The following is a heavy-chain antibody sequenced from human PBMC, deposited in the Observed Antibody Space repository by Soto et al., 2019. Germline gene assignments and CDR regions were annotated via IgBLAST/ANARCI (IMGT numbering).Heavy chain of an antibody. Sequence: QVQLQESGPGLVKPSETLSLTCTVSGGSISSYYWSWIRQPPGKGLEWIGYIYYSGSTNYNPSLKSRVTISVDTSKNQFSLKLSSVTAADTAVYYCARRYDFWSGYWPDWGQGTLVTVSS. CDR1: GGSISSYY. CDR2: IYYSGST. D-gene: IGHD3-3*01. V-gene: IGHV4-59*08. J-gene: IGHJ4*02. CDR3: ARRYDFWSGYWPD.